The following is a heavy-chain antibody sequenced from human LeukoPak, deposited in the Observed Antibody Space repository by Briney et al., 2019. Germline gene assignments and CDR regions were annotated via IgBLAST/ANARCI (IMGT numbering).Heavy chain of an antibody. CDR3: ARDLSTTYYYGSGSSGY. CDR1: GFTFDDYA. Sequence: GGSLRLSCAASGFTFDDYAMHWVRQAPGKGLEWVSGINWNGGSTGYADSVKGRFTISRDNAKNSLYLQMNSLRAEDTALYYCARDLSTTYYYGSGSSGYWGQGTLVTVSS. J-gene: IGHJ4*02. D-gene: IGHD3-10*01. CDR2: INWNGGST. V-gene: IGHV3-20*04.